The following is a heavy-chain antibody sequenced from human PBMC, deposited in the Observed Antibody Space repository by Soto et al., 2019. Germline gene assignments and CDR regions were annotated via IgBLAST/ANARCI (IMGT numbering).Heavy chain of an antibody. CDR1: GGSISSSNYY. CDR2: IYYSGST. Sequence: QLQLQESGPGLVKPSETLSLTCTVSGGSISSSNYYWGWIRQPPGKGLEWIGSIYYSGSTYYNPSLKSRVTISVDTSKNQFSLKLSSVTAADTAVYYCARQTGYSYGHPGYWGQGTLVTVSS. V-gene: IGHV4-39*01. CDR3: ARQTGYSYGHPGY. J-gene: IGHJ4*02. D-gene: IGHD5-18*01.